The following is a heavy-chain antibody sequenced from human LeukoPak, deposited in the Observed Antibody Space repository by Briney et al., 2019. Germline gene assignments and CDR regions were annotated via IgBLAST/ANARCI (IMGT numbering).Heavy chain of an antibody. D-gene: IGHD6-19*01. V-gene: IGHV3-23*01. CDR3: AKDTPVSGTSRKFDY. J-gene: IGHJ4*02. Sequence: GGSLRLYCAASGFTFSSHAMSWVRQAPGKGLEWVSAISGSGGSTYYAESVKGRFTISRDNSKNTLSLQMNSLRAEDTAVYYCAKDTPVSGTSRKFDYWGQGTLVTVSS. CDR1: GFTFSSHA. CDR2: ISGSGGST.